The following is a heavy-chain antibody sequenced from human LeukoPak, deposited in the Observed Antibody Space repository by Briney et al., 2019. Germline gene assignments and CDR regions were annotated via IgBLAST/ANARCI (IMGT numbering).Heavy chain of an antibody. CDR3: AREITGTTWFDP. CDR1: GGSISSSSYY. D-gene: IGHD1-7*01. J-gene: IGHJ5*02. V-gene: IGHV4-39*07. CDR2: IYYSGST. Sequence: SETLSLTCTVSGGSISSSSYYWGWIRQPPGKGLEWIGSIYYSGSTYYNPSLKSRVTISVDTSKNQFSLKLSSVTAADTAVYYCAREITGTTWFDPWGQGTLVTVSS.